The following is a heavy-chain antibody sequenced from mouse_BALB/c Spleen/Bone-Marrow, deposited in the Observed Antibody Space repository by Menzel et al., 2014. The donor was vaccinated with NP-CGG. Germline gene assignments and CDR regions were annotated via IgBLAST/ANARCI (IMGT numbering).Heavy chain of an antibody. V-gene: IGHV14-3*02. J-gene: IGHJ3*01. CDR1: GFNIKDTY. CDR3: ASYCYGSRRFAY. D-gene: IGHD1-1*01. Sequence: VQLQQPGAELVKPGASVKLSCTASGFNIKDTYMHWVKQRPEQGLEWIGRIDPANGNTKYDPKFQGKATITADTSSNTAYLQLSSLTSEDTAVYYCASYCYGSRRFAYWGQGTLVTVSA. CDR2: IDPANGNT.